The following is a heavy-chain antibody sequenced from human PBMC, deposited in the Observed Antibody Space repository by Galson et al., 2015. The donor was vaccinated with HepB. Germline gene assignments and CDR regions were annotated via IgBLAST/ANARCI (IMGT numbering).Heavy chain of an antibody. Sequence: PALVKPTQTLTLTCTFSGFSLSTSGVGVGWICQPPGKALEWLALIYWDDDKRYSPSLKSRLTITKDTSKNQVVLTMTNMDPVDTATYYCAHSVEGRYCSGGSCYPGGWFDPRGQGTLVTVSS. D-gene: IGHD2-15*01. CDR3: AHSVEGRYCSGGSCYPGGWFDP. CDR1: GFSLSTSGVG. V-gene: IGHV2-5*02. J-gene: IGHJ5*02. CDR2: IYWDDDK.